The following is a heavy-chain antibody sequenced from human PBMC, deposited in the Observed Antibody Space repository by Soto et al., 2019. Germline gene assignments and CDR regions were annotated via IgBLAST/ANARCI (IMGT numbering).Heavy chain of an antibody. D-gene: IGHD1-26*01. J-gene: IGHJ4*02. Sequence: QMQLVQSGAEVKKTGSSVKVSCKASGYTFPQHYLHWVRQAPGQALEWMGWITPFNGDLNYAQKFQERVTITRDRSLNTAYMEMSSLQSEDTAMYYCATGGAGPAPFTWELPDHWGQGTLVTVSS. CDR3: ATGGAGPAPFTWELPDH. CDR1: GYTFPQHY. V-gene: IGHV1-45*02. CDR2: ITPFNGDL.